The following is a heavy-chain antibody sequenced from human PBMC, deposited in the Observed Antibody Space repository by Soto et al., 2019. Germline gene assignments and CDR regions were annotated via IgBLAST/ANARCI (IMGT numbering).Heavy chain of an antibody. CDR2: IYPGDSDT. CDR1: GYNFPDYW. Sequence: GDSLKISCKGLGYNFPDYWIAWVRQMPGKGLEYMGIIYPGDSDTRYSPSFQGQVTISADKSISTAYLQWNSLEASDTAMYYCARNGQHGQTQFRLTWFAHWGQGTLVAVAS. V-gene: IGHV5-51*01. J-gene: IGHJ5*02. CDR3: ARNGQHGQTQFRLTWFAH. D-gene: IGHD2-2*01.